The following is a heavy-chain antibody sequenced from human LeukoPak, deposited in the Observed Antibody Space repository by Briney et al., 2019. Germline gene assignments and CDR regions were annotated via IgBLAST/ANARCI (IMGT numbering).Heavy chain of an antibody. V-gene: IGHV4-4*02. D-gene: IGHD3-16*01. CDR1: GSSISNSNW. J-gene: IGHJ4*02. Sequence: SETLSLTCAVSGSSISNSNWWSWVRRPPGKGLEWIGEISHSGSTKYNPSLKSRVIISVDKSKNHFSLKLTSVTAADTAVYFCARSELNDYFKYWGQGILVTVST. CDR3: ARSELNDYFKY. CDR2: ISHSGST.